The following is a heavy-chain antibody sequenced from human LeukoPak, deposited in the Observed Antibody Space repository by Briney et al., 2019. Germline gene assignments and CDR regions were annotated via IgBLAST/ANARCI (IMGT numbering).Heavy chain of an antibody. J-gene: IGHJ3*02. CDR1: GGSISTYY. D-gene: IGHD3-10*01. CDR2: IYHSGST. CDR3: ARSDYHNSGSHTVFDAFDI. Sequence: SETLSLTCTVSGGSISTYYWNWIRQPPGKGLEWIGYIYHSGSTNYNPSLQSQVTISVDKSKNQFSLKLSFVTAADTAMYYCARSDYHNSGSHTVFDAFDIWGQGTRVTVSS. V-gene: IGHV4-59*01.